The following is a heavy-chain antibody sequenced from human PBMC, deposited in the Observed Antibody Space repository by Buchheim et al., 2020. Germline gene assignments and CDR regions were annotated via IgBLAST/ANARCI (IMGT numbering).Heavy chain of an antibody. Sequence: QLLLQELGPGLVKPSETLSLTCSVSDGSISSSDYYWGWIRQPPGKGLEWIGSIYNSGSTHYHPSLESRVSISVDTSKNQVSLKLTSVTAADTAVYYCARGFFYHSTDDFWGQG. CDR1: DGSISSSDYY. CDR3: ARGFFYHSTDDF. CDR2: IYNSGST. J-gene: IGHJ4*02. D-gene: IGHD2-8*02. V-gene: IGHV4-39*07.